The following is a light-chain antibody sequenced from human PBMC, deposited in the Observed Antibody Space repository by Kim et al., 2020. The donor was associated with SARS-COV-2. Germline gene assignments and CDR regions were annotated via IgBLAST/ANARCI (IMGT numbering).Light chain of an antibody. CDR2: EGS. Sequence: IQLTQSPSTLSASVGDRVTITCRASQSIGGWLAWYQQKPGKAPKLLIYEGSSVESGVPSRFSGSGSGTEFTLTISSLQPDDFATYYCQQHSSYPMTFGQGTRVEIK. CDR1: QSIGGW. CDR3: QQHSSYPMT. V-gene: IGKV1-5*01. J-gene: IGKJ1*01.